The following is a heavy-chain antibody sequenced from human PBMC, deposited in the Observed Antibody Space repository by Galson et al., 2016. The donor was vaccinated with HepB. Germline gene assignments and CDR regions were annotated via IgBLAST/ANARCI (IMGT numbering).Heavy chain of an antibody. V-gene: IGHV3-23*01. J-gene: IGHJ4*02. CDR1: GFTFSEYG. CDR3: AKLGWVGAGHFDY. D-gene: IGHD1-26*01. Sequence: SLRLSCAASGFTFSEYGVSWVRQAPGKGLEWVSTIGGSGVGTYYPGSVKGRFTISRDNSRNTLYLQMNGLRAEDTAVYYCAKLGWVGAGHFDYWGQGTLVTVSS. CDR2: IGGSGVGT.